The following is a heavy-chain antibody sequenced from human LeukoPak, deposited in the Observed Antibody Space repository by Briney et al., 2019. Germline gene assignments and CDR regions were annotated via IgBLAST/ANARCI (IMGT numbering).Heavy chain of an antibody. V-gene: IGHV4-39*01. D-gene: IGHD6-13*01. Sequence: SETLSLTCAVSGASISSDYYFWGWIRQPPGQGLQWIGSIFYSGSTYYNPSLKSRVTVSVDTSKNQFSLRPSSVTAADTAVYYCARTDYTSTWYAYWGQGILVTVSS. CDR1: GASISSDYYF. CDR3: ARTDYTSTWYAY. J-gene: IGHJ4*02. CDR2: IFYSGST.